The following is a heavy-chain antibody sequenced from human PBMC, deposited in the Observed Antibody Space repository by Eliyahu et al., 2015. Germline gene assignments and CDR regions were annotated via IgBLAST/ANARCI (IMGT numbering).Heavy chain of an antibody. CDR3: ARGGYSYGSFDY. Sequence: QVQLQESGPGLVKPSQTLSLTCTVSXGSISSGDYYWSWIRQPPGEGLEWIGYIYYSGSTYYNPSLKSRVTISVDTSKNQVSLKLSSVTAADTAVYYCARGGYSYGSFDYWGQGTQVTVSS. J-gene: IGHJ4*02. CDR2: IYYSGST. V-gene: IGHV4-30-4*01. CDR1: XGSISSGDYY. D-gene: IGHD5-18*01.